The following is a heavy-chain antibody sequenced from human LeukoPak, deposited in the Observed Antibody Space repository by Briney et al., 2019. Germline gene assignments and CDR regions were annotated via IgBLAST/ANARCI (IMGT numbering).Heavy chain of an antibody. CDR1: GGTFSSYA. Sequence: SVKVSCKASGGTFSSYAISWVRQAPGQGLEWMGRIIPFVGIAKYAQKFQGRVTITADKSTSTAYMELSRLRSEDTAAYYCAREGEVIVTDNLFYWGQGTLVTVSS. CDR2: IIPFVGIA. CDR3: AREGEVIVTDNLFY. J-gene: IGHJ4*02. V-gene: IGHV1-69*04. D-gene: IGHD2-21*01.